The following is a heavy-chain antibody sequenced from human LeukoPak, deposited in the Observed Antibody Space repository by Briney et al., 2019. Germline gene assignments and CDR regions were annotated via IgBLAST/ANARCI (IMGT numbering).Heavy chain of an antibody. CDR3: AKDGTIFGVVNIRGGAFDI. Sequence: PGGSLRLSCAASGFTFSSYGMHWVRQAPGKGLEWVAFIRYDGSNKYYADSVKGRFTISRDNSKNTLYLQMNSLRAEDTAVYYCAKDGTIFGVVNIRGGAFDIWGQGTMVTVSS. V-gene: IGHV3-30*02. J-gene: IGHJ3*02. CDR1: GFTFSSYG. D-gene: IGHD3-3*01. CDR2: IRYDGSNK.